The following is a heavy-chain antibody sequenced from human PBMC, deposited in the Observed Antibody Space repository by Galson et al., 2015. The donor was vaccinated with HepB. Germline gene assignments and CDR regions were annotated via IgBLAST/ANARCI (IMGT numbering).Heavy chain of an antibody. CDR1: GITFSGCS. Sequence: SPRLSCAASGITFSGCSMNWVRQAPGKGLEWVSYISSSGTGIHYADSVKGRFTISRDNAKNSLYLQMNSLRDEDTAVYYCARATYGGWNGFDYWGQGTLVTVSS. V-gene: IGHV3-48*02. CDR3: ARATYGGWNGFDY. J-gene: IGHJ4*02. D-gene: IGHD4/OR15-4a*01. CDR2: ISSSGTGI.